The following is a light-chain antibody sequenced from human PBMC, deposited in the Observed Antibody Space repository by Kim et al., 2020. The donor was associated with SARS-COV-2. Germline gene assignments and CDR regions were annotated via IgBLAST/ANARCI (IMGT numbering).Light chain of an antibody. CDR1: QCVSSY. J-gene: IGKJ4*01. CDR2: DAS. Sequence: SLSPGERATLSCRAMQCVSSYLAWYQQKPGQAPRLLIYDASNRATGIPARFSGSGSVTDFTLTISSLEPEDFAVYYCQQRSNWPLFGGGTKVDIK. V-gene: IGKV3-11*01. CDR3: QQRSNWPL.